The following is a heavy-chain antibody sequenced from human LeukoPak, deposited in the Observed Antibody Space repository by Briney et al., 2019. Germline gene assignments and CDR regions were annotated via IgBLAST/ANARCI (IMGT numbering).Heavy chain of an antibody. J-gene: IGHJ6*02. V-gene: IGHV4-59*05. CDR3: LGLVTDPLYGMDV. CDR2: IYYSGST. Sequence: PGESLRLSCAASGFTFSSYAMSWVRQAPGKGLEWIGSIYYSGSTYYNPSLKSRVTISVDTSKNQFSLKLSSVTAADTAVYYCLGLVTDPLYGMDVWGQGTTVTVSS. CDR1: GFTFSSYA. D-gene: IGHD3-9*01.